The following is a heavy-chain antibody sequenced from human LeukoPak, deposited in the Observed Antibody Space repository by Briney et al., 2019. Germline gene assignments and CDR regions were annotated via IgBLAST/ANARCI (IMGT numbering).Heavy chain of an antibody. V-gene: IGHV3-30*04. J-gene: IGHJ4*02. CDR3: ARGLAYYYASSAYFLDF. D-gene: IGHD3-22*01. Sequence: GRSLRLSCAASGFTFSNHAMHWVRQAPGKGLEWVAVISYDGSNKYYADSVKGRFTISRDNSKNTLYLQMNSLRAEDTAVFYCARGLAYYYASSAYFLDFWGQGTLVAVSS. CDR1: GFTFSNHA. CDR2: ISYDGSNK.